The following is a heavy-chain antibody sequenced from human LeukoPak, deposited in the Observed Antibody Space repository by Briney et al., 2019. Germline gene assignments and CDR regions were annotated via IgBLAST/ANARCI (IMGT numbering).Heavy chain of an antibody. Sequence: ASVKVSCKASGYTFTSYYMHWVRQAPGQGLEWMGIINPSGGSTSYAQKFQGRVTMTRDTSTSTVYMELSSLRSEDTAVYYCARDKRYYDSSGYYYEGYYFDYWGQGTLVTVSS. D-gene: IGHD3-22*01. J-gene: IGHJ4*02. CDR1: GYTFTSYY. CDR2: INPSGGST. V-gene: IGHV1-46*01. CDR3: ARDKRYYDSSGYYYEGYYFDY.